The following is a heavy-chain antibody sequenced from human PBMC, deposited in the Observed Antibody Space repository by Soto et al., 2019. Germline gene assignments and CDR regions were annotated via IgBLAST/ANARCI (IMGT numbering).Heavy chain of an antibody. V-gene: IGHV4-39*01. D-gene: IGHD3-22*01. Sequence: SETLSLTCTVSGGSISSSSYYWGWIRQPPGKGLEWIGSIYYSGSTYYNPSLKSRVTISVDTSKNQFSLKLSSVTAADTAVYYCARHESDYDSSGYYYIPEYFQHWGQGTLVTVSS. CDR2: IYYSGST. CDR3: ARHESDYDSSGYYYIPEYFQH. CDR1: GGSISSSSYY. J-gene: IGHJ1*01.